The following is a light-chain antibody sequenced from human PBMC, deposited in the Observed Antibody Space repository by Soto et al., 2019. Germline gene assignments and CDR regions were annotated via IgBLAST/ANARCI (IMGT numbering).Light chain of an antibody. CDR2: EVS. V-gene: IGLV2-14*01. J-gene: IGLJ1*01. Sequence: QSALTQPASVSGSPGQSITISCTGTSSDVGGYDYVSWYQQHPGKAPKLMIYEVSNRPSGVSNRFSGSKSGNTASLTISGVQAEDEADYYCSSYTGSSSPYVFGTGTKLTVL. CDR1: SSDVGGYDY. CDR3: SSYTGSSSPYV.